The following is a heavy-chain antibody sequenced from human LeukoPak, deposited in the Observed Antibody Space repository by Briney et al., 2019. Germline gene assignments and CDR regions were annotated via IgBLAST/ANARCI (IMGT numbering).Heavy chain of an antibody. Sequence: GGSLRLSCAASGFTFSSYGMHWVRQAPGKGLEWVAVISYDGSNKYYADSVKGRFTISRDNSKNTLYLQMNSLRAEDTAVYYCAKDPGWHYVDVWGKGTTVTVSS. V-gene: IGHV3-30*18. J-gene: IGHJ6*03. D-gene: IGHD2-15*01. CDR3: AKDPGWHYVDV. CDR2: ISYDGSNK. CDR1: GFTFSSYG.